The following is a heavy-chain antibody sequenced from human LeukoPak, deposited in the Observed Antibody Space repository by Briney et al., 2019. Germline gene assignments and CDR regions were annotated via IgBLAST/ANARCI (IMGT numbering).Heavy chain of an antibody. CDR1: GYTFTGYY. Sequence: ASVKVSCKAPGYTFTGYYMHWVRQAPGQGLEWMGIISPSGGSTSYAQKFQGRVTMTRDTSTSTVYMELSSLRSEDTAVYYCARDRTDYYGSGSYYKPLGYWGQGTLVTVSS. CDR2: ISPSGGST. CDR3: ARDRTDYYGSGSYYKPLGY. J-gene: IGHJ4*02. V-gene: IGHV1-46*01. D-gene: IGHD3-10*01.